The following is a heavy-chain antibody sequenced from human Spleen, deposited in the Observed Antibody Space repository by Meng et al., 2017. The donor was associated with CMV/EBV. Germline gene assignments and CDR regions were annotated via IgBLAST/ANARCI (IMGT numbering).Heavy chain of an antibody. CDR2: INHSGST. Sequence: TLSLTCAVYGGSFSGYSWNWIRRPPGKGLEWIGEINHSGSTNYNPSLKSRVTISADTSKNQFSLTLSSVTAADTAVYYCARESPGDYWGQGTLVTVSS. CDR1: GGSFSGYS. J-gene: IGHJ4*02. D-gene: IGHD3-10*01. V-gene: IGHV4-34*01. CDR3: ARESPGDY.